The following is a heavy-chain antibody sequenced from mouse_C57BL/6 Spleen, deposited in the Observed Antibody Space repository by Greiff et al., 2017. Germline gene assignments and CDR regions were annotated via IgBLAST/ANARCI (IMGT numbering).Heavy chain of an antibody. Sequence: QVQLQQSGAELVRPGASVTLSCKASGYTFTDYEMHWVKQTPVHGLVWIGAIDPETGGTAYNQKFKGKAILTADKSSSTAYMELRSLTSEDSAVYYCTGRGDGYYVDYAMDYWGQGTSVTVSS. D-gene: IGHD2-3*01. J-gene: IGHJ4*01. V-gene: IGHV1-15*01. CDR1: GYTFTDYE. CDR3: TGRGDGYYVDYAMDY. CDR2: IDPETGGT.